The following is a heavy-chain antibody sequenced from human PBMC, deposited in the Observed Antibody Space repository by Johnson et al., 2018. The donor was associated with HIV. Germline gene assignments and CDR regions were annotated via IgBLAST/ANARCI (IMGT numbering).Heavy chain of an antibody. CDR3: ARACRDGYTCDAFDI. D-gene: IGHD5-24*01. Sequence: VQLVESGGGLVQPGGSLRLSCAASGFTVSSNYMSWVRQAPGKGLEWVSVLFSGGSIYFADSVKGRFTISRDNSKNTLYLQMHSLRAEDTAVYYCARACRDGYTCDAFDIWGQGTMVTVSS. J-gene: IGHJ3*02. V-gene: IGHV3-66*01. CDR1: GFTVSSNY. CDR2: LFSGGSI.